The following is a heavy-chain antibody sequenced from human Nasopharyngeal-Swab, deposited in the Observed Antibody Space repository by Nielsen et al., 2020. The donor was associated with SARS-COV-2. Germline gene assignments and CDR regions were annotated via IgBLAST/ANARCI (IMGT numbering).Heavy chain of an antibody. CDR2: IKSKTDGGTT. V-gene: IGHV3-15*01. Sequence: GESLKISCAASGFTFSNAWMSWVRQAPGKGLEWVGRIKSKTDGGTTDYAAPVKGRFTISRDDSKNTLYLQMNSPKTEDTAVYYCTTVGGTGTLFFDYWGQGTLGTV. CDR1: GFTFSNAW. D-gene: IGHD1-1*01. J-gene: IGHJ4*02. CDR3: TTVGGTGTLFFDY.